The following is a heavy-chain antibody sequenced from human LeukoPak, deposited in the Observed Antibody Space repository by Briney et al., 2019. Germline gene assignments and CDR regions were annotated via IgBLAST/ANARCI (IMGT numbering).Heavy chain of an antibody. CDR2: ISAYNGNT. V-gene: IGHV1-18*01. D-gene: IGHD3-22*01. J-gene: IGHJ4*02. Sequence: ASVKVSCKASGYTFTSYGISWVRQAPGQGLEWMGWISAYNGNTNYAQKLQGRVTMTTDTSTSTAYMELRSLRSDDTAVYYCARAAIVVATSLPDFWGQGTLVTVSS. CDR1: GYTFTSYG. CDR3: ARAAIVVATSLPDF.